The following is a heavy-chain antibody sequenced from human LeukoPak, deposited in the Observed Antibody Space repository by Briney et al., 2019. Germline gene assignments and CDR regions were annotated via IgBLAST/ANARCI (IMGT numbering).Heavy chain of an antibody. Sequence: NPGGFLRLSCAASGFTFSSYSMNWVRQAPGKGLEWVSSISSSSSYIYYADSVKGRFTISRDNAKNSLYLQMNSLRAEDTAVYYCARVRPGIYDSSGYYVGDYYYGMDVWGQGTTVTVSS. J-gene: IGHJ6*02. V-gene: IGHV3-21*01. CDR2: ISSSSSYI. CDR1: GFTFSSYS. D-gene: IGHD3-22*01. CDR3: ARVRPGIYDSSGYYVGDYYYGMDV.